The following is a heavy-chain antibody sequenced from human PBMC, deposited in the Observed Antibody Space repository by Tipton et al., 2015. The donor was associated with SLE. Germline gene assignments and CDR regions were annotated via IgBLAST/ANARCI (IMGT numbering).Heavy chain of an antibody. D-gene: IGHD6-13*01. Sequence: SLRLSCAASGFTFSSYEMNWVRQAPGKGLEWVSYISSSGSTIYYADSVKGRFTISRDNAKNSLYLQMNSLRAEDTAVYYCASEQLGHPQGYFDLWGRGTLVTVSS. CDR3: ASEQLGHPQGYFDL. CDR1: GFTFSSYE. V-gene: IGHV3-48*03. CDR2: ISSSGSTI. J-gene: IGHJ2*01.